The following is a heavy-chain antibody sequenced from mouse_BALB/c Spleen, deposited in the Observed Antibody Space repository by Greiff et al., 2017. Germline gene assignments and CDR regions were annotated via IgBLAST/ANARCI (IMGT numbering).Heavy chain of an antibody. Sequence: VQLKESGPELVKPGASVKMSCKASGYTFTSYVMHWVKQKPGQGLEWIGYINPYNDGTKYNEKFKGKATLTSDKSSSTAYMELSSLTSEDSAVYYCARGGYYAWFAYWGQGTLVTVSA. CDR2: INPYNDGT. CDR1: GYTFTSYV. V-gene: IGHV1-14*01. D-gene: IGHD2-3*01. CDR3: ARGGYYAWFAY. J-gene: IGHJ3*01.